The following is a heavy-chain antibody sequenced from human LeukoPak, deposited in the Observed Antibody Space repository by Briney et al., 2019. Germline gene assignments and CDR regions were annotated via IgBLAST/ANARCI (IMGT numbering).Heavy chain of an antibody. CDR1: GFTFNDHG. D-gene: IGHD3-16*01. J-gene: IGHJ3*02. CDR2: IRYDGTDE. CDR3: ARDLGGGAFDI. Sequence: GGSLRLSCVASGFTFNDHGMHWVRQAPGKGLEWLAFIRYDGTDESYGASVKGRFTISRDNAKNSLYLQMHSLRAEDTAVYYCARDLGGGAFDIWGQGTMVTVSS. V-gene: IGHV3-30*02.